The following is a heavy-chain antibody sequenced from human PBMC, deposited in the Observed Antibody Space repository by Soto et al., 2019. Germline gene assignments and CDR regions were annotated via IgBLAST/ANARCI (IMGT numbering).Heavy chain of an antibody. J-gene: IGHJ4*02. CDR1: GGSISSSNW. V-gene: IGHV4-4*02. CDR2: IYHSGST. CDR3: ASVAKTITGPDN. Sequence: LRETLSLTCAVSGGSISSSNWWSWVRQPPGKGLEWIGEIYHSGSTYYNPSLKSRVTISVDKSKNQFSLKLSSVTAADTAVYYCASVAKTITGPDNWVQGTLVTVSS.